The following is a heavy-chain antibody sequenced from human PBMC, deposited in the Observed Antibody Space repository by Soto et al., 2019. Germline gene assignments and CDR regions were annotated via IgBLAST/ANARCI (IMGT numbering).Heavy chain of an antibody. J-gene: IGHJ4*02. Sequence: PSETLSLTFTFSGCSISSGSYYWDWIRQPPGKGLEWIGNVYYSGSTNYNPSLESRVTISVDTSKNQFSLKLSSVTAADTAVYYCARVGGFGATTIDYWGQGTLVTVS. CDR2: VYYSGST. D-gene: IGHD3-10*01. CDR1: GCSISSGSYY. CDR3: ARVGGFGATTIDY. V-gene: IGHV4-39*01.